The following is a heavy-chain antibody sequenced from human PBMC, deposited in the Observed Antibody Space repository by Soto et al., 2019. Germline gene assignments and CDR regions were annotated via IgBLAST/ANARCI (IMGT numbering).Heavy chain of an antibody. V-gene: IGHV3-23*01. CDR2: TGGRGNSA. CDR3: ARDRADYGDFYYYGMDV. J-gene: IGHJ6*02. CDR1: GFIFTNYA. D-gene: IGHD4-17*01. Sequence: GGSLRLSCAASGFIFTNYAMNWVRQAPGKGLEWVSVTGGRGNSAYYADSVKGRFTISRDNSKNTLYLQMNSLRAEDTAVYYCARDRADYGDFYYYGMDVWGQGTTVTVSS.